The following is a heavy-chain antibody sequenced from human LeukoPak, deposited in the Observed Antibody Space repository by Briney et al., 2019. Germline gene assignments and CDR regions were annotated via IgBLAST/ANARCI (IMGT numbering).Heavy chain of an antibody. CDR2: IYYSGST. CDR1: GGSISSYY. Sequence: KASETLSLTCTVSGGSISSYYWSWIRQPPGKGLEWIGYIYYSGSTNYNPSLKSRVTISVDTSKNQFSLKLSSVTAADTAVYYCARARLGENWFDPWGQGTLVTVSS. CDR3: ARARLGENWFDP. D-gene: IGHD3-16*01. V-gene: IGHV4-59*01. J-gene: IGHJ5*02.